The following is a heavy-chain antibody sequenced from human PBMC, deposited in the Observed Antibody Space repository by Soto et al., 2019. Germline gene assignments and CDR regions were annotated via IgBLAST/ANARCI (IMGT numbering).Heavy chain of an antibody. CDR2: IYHSGST. CDR3: ARLWDSGYDTGLIWFDP. CDR1: SGSISSSNW. V-gene: IGHV4-4*02. J-gene: IGHJ5*02. Sequence: PSETLSLTCAVSSGSISSSNWWSWVRQPPGKGLEWIGEIYHSGSTNYNPSLKSRVTISVDKSKNQFSLKLSSVTAADTAVYYCARLWDSGYDTGLIWFDPWGQGTLVTVSS. D-gene: IGHD5-12*01.